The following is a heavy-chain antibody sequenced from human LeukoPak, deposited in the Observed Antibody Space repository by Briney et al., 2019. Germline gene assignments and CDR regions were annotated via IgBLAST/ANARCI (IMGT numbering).Heavy chain of an antibody. J-gene: IGHJ4*02. D-gene: IGHD5-18*01. CDR3: ARDAGYGYDRFDY. CDR1: GLLFSSYW. CDR2: IKEDGSDK. Sequence: PGGSLRLSCAASGLLFSSYWMAWVRQAPGKGLEGVANIKEDGSDKKYVDSVKGRFTISRDNAKNSLYLQMNSLRAEDTAVYYCARDAGYGYDRFDYWGQGTQVTVSS. V-gene: IGHV3-7*01.